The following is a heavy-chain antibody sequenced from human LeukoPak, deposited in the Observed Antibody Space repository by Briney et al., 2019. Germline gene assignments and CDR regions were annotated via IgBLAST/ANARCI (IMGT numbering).Heavy chain of an antibody. Sequence: SETLSLTCTVSGGSISSYYWSWIRQPPGKGLEWIGYIYYSGSTNYNPSLKSRVTISVDTSKNQFSLKLSSVTAADTAVYYCARHGTYDSSGYYNDAFDIWGQGTMVTVSS. CDR1: GGSISSYY. J-gene: IGHJ3*02. CDR2: IYYSGST. CDR3: ARHGTYDSSGYYNDAFDI. V-gene: IGHV4-59*08. D-gene: IGHD3-22*01.